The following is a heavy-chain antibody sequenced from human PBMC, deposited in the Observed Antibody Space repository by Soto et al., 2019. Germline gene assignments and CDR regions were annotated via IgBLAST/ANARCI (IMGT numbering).Heavy chain of an antibody. CDR1: GFTFSSYA. J-gene: IGHJ6*02. D-gene: IGHD3-3*01. Sequence: GGSLRLSCAASGFTFSSYAMSWVRQAPGKGLEWVSAISGSGGSTYYADSVKGRFTISRDNSKNTLYLQMNSLRAEDTAVYYCAKSFTIFGDYGMDVWGQGTTVTVSS. CDR2: ISGSGGST. V-gene: IGHV3-23*01. CDR3: AKSFTIFGDYGMDV.